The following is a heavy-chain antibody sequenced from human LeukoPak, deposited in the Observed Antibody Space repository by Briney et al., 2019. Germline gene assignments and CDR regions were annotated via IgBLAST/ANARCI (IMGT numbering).Heavy chain of an antibody. CDR2: IYHSGST. J-gene: IGHJ4*02. CDR1: GGSISSSHW. Sequence: SETLSLTCAVSGGSISSSHWWSWVRQPPGKGLEWIGEIYHSGSTNYNPSLKSRVTISVDKSKSQFSLKLSSLTAADTAVYYCAKRDIVLMVYVTFDYWGQGTLVTVSS. V-gene: IGHV4-4*02. D-gene: IGHD2-8*01. CDR3: AKRDIVLMVYVTFDY.